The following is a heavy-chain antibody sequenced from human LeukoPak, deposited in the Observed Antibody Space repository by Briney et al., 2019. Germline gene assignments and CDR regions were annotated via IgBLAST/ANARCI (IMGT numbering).Heavy chain of an antibody. J-gene: IGHJ4*02. CDR3: ARDTYYYDSSVVSGLDY. Sequence: SETLSLTCTVSGGSISSSSYYWGWIRQPPGKGLEGIGSIYYSGSTYYNPSLKSRVTISVDTSKNQFSLKLSSVTAADTAVYYCARDTYYYDSSVVSGLDYWGQGTLVTVSS. CDR1: GGSISSSSYY. CDR2: IYYSGST. D-gene: IGHD3-22*01. V-gene: IGHV4-39*07.